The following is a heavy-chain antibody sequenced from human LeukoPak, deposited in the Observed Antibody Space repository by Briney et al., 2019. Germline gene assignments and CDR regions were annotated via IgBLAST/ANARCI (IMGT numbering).Heavy chain of an antibody. V-gene: IGHV5-51*01. CDR3: ARQSNYYGSGSYYNEGANDY. CDR2: IYPGDSDT. CDR1: GYSFTSYR. J-gene: IGHJ4*02. Sequence: GESLKISCKGSGYSFTSYRIGWVRQMPGKGLEWMGIIYPGDSDTRYSPSFQGQVTISADKSISTAYLQWSSLKASDTAMYYCARQSNYYGSGSYYNEGANDYWGQGTLVTVSS. D-gene: IGHD3-10*01.